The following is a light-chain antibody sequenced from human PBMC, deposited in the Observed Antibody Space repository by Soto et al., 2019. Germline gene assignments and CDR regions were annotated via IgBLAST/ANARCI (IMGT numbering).Light chain of an antibody. V-gene: IGKV3-11*01. Sequence: EIELTQSPATLSLSPGERATLSCRASQSVRSYLAWYQQKPGQAPRLLIYDSSNRAPGIPARLSGSGSGTDFTLIISSLETEDFAVYYCQQRGSWPITFGGGTKVEIK. CDR2: DSS. CDR3: QQRGSWPIT. J-gene: IGKJ4*01. CDR1: QSVRSY.